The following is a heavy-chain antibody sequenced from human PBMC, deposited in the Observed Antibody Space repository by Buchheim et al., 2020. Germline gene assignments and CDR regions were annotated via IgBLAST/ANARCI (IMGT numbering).Heavy chain of an antibody. D-gene: IGHD1-26*01. V-gene: IGHV3-48*01. Sequence: EVQLVESGGGLVQPGGSLRLSCAASGFSFNSYSMNWVRQAPGKGLAWVSYISYDSVNIHYADSVKGRFTISRDNAKNSLYLQMTSLRAEDTAVYYCAKGDWDYWGQGTL. CDR3: AKGDWDY. CDR1: GFSFNSYS. J-gene: IGHJ4*02. CDR2: ISYDSVNI.